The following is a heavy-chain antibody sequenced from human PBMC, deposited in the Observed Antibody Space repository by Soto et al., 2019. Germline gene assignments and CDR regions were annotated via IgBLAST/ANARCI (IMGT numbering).Heavy chain of an antibody. Sequence: QVQLVQSGAEVKPPGSSVKVSCKASGGSFNSYYIDWVRQVPGTGLEWMGGIIPMSGRPNYAKRFQGRVTFSAYKSTSTVYLEVNSLRNEDTSVYYCARRGRESANWFDPWGQGPLVTVSS. J-gene: IGHJ5*02. CDR3: ARRGRESANWFDP. CDR1: GGSFNSYY. CDR2: IIPMSGRP. V-gene: IGHV1-69*06.